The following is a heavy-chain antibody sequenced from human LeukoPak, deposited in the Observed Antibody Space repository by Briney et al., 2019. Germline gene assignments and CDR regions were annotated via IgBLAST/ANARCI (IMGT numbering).Heavy chain of an antibody. Sequence: ASMKVSCKVSGKTLTELSMYWVRQAPGKGLEWMVRFDPEDGETIYGQKFQGRITLTEDTSTDTAYMELSSLRSEDTAVYYCTTDPTYYPDSSGYLVYWGQGTLVTVSS. CDR2: FDPEDGET. J-gene: IGHJ4*02. CDR3: TTDPTYYPDSSGYLVY. CDR1: GKTLTELS. V-gene: IGHV1-24*01. D-gene: IGHD3-22*01.